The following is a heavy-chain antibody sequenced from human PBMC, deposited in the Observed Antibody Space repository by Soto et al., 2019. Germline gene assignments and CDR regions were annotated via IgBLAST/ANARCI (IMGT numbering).Heavy chain of an antibody. J-gene: IGHJ4*02. CDR3: ARTKYYYDSTAYIFDY. V-gene: IGHV4-30-4*01. CDR2: IYHSGGP. CDR1: GGSISSGDY. Sequence: SETLSLTCTVSGGSISSGDYWSWIRQPPGKGLEWIGYIYHSGGPYYNPSLNSRATMSVDTSRNQFSLKLSSVSAADTAVYYWARTKYYYDSTAYIFDYWGQGALVTVSS. D-gene: IGHD3-22*01.